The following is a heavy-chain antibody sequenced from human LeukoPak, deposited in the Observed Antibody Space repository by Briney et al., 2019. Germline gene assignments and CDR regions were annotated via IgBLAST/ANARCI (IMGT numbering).Heavy chain of an antibody. CDR2: INPSNGDT. V-gene: IGHV1-2*02. CDR1: TYTFTGYY. CDR3: ARHRIVGHNRGGMDV. Sequence: ASVKVSGKASTYTFTGYYLHWVRQAPGQGLEWMGWINPSNGDTNYAQIFQGRVTMTRDTSISTAYLELSSLRSDDTAVYYCARHRIVGHNRGGMDVWGQGTTVTVSS. D-gene: IGHD1-14*01. J-gene: IGHJ6*02.